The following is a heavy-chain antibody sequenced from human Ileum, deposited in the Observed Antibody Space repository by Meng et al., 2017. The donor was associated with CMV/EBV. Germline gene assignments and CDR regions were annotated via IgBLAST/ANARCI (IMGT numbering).Heavy chain of an antibody. CDR3: ASEMGLERESN. CDR2: IIPILGIA. D-gene: IGHD3/OR15-3a*01. J-gene: IGHJ4*02. Sequence: SVKVSCKASGGTFSSYAISWVRQAPGQGLEWMGGIIPILGIANYAQKFQGRVTIPADKSTSTAYMELSSLRSEDTAVYYCASEMGLERESNWGQGTLVTVSS. CDR1: GGTFSSYA. V-gene: IGHV1-69*10.